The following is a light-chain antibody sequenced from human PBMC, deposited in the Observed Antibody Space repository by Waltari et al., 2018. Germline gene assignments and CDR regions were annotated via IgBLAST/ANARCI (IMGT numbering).Light chain of an antibody. CDR3: QSADSSGTQKV. V-gene: IGLV3-25*03. J-gene: IGLJ3*02. CDR1: ALPKQY. CDR2: QDT. Sequence: SYALTQPPSVSVSPGQTARITCSGEALPKQYVYWYQQKPGQAPLIVIHQDTERPSGIPERFSGSSSGTTGTLIISGVEADDEADYYCQSADSSGTQKVFGGGTKLTVL.